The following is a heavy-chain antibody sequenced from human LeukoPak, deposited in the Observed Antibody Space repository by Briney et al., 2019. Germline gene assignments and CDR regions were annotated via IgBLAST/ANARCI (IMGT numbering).Heavy chain of an antibody. D-gene: IGHD4-23*01. J-gene: IGHJ4*02. CDR1: GFSFTSYG. V-gene: IGHV3-33*01. CDR2: IWYDGTNK. Sequence: GRSLRLSCAASGFSFTSYGMHWVRQAPGKGLEWVAVIWYDGTNKYYADSVKGRFTISRDTSNNMLYLQMNSLRAEDTAVYYCARVSESGNSDYWGQGTLVIVSS. CDR3: ARVSESGNSDY.